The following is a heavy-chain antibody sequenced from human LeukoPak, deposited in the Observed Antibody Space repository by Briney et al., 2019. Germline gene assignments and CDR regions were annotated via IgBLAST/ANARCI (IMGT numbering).Heavy chain of an antibody. CDR2: INHSGST. J-gene: IGHJ2*01. Sequence: SETLSLTCAVYGGSFSGYYWSWIRQPPGKGLEWIGEINHSGSTNYNPSLKSRVTISVDTSKNQFSLKLSSVTAADTAVYYCARGRGIQLWLNWYSDLWGRGTLVTVSS. D-gene: IGHD5-18*01. V-gene: IGHV4-34*01. CDR1: GGSFSGYY. CDR3: ARGRGIQLWLNWYSDL.